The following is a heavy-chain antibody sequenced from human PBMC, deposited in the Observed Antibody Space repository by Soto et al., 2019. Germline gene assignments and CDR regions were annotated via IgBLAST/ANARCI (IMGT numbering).Heavy chain of an antibody. Sequence: PGESLKISCKASGYIIKNYWIGWVRQMPGQGLEWMGIIFPDDSDTRYSPSFRGHVTISVTKSITTVFLQWSSLRASDTAMYYCARQIYDSDTGPNFQYYFDSWGQGTPVTVSS. CDR3: ARQIYDSDTGPNFQYYFDS. V-gene: IGHV5-51*01. D-gene: IGHD3-22*01. J-gene: IGHJ4*02. CDR1: GYIIKNYW. CDR2: IFPDDSDT.